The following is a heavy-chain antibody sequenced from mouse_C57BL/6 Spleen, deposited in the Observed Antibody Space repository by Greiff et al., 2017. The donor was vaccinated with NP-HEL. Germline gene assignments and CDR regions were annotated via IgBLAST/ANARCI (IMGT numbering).Heavy chain of an antibody. CDR2: IHPNSGST. CDR3: AYYYGSSSFAY. V-gene: IGHV1-64*01. Sequence: VQLQQPGAELVKPGASVKLSCKASGYTFTSYWMRWVKQRPGQGLEWIGMIHPNSGSTNYNEKFKSKATLTVDKSSSTAYMQLSSLTSEDSAVYYCAYYYGSSSFAYWGQGTLVTVSA. J-gene: IGHJ3*01. D-gene: IGHD1-1*01. CDR1: GYTFTSYW.